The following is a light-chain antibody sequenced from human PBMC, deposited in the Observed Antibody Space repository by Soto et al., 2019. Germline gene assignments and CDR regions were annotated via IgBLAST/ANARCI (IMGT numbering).Light chain of an antibody. J-gene: IGKJ5*01. CDR2: AAS. V-gene: IGKV1-6*01. CDR1: HRIRND. CDR3: LQDYNYPST. Sequence: AVEMTQSASSLSASVGHRVTITCRASHRIRNDLCGYQQKTAKAPQLLIYAASSLQSAVLSRCSGSGSGTNVTLTIISLQPEDFLTYYCLQDYNYPSTFGQGTRLEIK.